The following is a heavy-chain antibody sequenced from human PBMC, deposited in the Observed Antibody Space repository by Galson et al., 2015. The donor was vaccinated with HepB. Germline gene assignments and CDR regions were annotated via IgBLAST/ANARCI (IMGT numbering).Heavy chain of an antibody. CDR2: INGSGSTR. CDR1: GFIFRHHA. D-gene: IGHD3-16*01. J-gene: IGHJ5*02. Sequence: SLRLSCAGSGFIFRHHAMAWIRQAPGKGLEWVSGINGSGSTRSYSDAVKGRFSISRDNSKDTVFLQMDNLRAEDTAVYYCVKEGSWFGGDWFDPWGQGAQVTVS. V-gene: IGHV3-23*01. CDR3: VKEGSWFGGDWFDP.